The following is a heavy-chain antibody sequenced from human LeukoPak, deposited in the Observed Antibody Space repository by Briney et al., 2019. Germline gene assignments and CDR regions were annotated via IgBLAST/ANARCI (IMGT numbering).Heavy chain of an antibody. Sequence: GSSVKVSCKASGDTFSSYTINWVRQAPGQGLEWMGRIIPILGIANYAQKFQGRVTITADKSTSTAYMELSSLRSEDTAVYYCVRSSDSSGYFDYWGQGTLVTVSS. CDR3: VRSSDSSGYFDY. V-gene: IGHV1-69*02. D-gene: IGHD3-22*01. J-gene: IGHJ4*02. CDR2: IIPILGIA. CDR1: GDTFSSYT.